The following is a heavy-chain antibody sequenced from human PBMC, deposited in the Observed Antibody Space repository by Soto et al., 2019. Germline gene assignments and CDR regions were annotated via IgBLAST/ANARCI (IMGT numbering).Heavy chain of an antibody. CDR1: GYTFTSYA. D-gene: IGHD6-6*01. CDR2: INAGNGNT. J-gene: IGHJ4*02. CDR3: ARAPGGSSSFVDY. V-gene: IGHV1-3*05. Sequence: QVQLVQSGAEEKKPGASVKVSCKASGYTFTSYAMHWVRQAPGQRLEWMGWINAGNGNTKYSQKFQGRVTITRDTYASTADMELSSLRSEDTAVYYCARAPGGSSSFVDYWGQGTLVTVSS.